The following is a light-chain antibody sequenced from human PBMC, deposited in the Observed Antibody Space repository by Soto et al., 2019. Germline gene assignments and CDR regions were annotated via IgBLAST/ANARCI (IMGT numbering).Light chain of an antibody. CDR3: QQSSTTPWP. V-gene: IGKV1-39*01. CDR1: QSISGY. CDR2: SAS. Sequence: DIQMTQSPSSLSASVGDRVTITCRASQSISGYLHWYQQKPGKAPTLLIYSASKLQRGVSSRFSGSGSGTDFTLTISSLQPEDFATYYCQQSSTTPWPFGPGTTV. J-gene: IGKJ1*01.